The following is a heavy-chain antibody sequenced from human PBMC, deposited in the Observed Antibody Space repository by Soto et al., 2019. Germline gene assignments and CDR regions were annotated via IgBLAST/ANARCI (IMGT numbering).Heavy chain of an antibody. CDR1: GGSISSGGYY. V-gene: IGHV4-31*03. J-gene: IGHJ6*02. D-gene: IGHD4-17*01. CDR2: IYYSGST. CDR3: ASTVTTDSSYYGLDV. Sequence: QVQLQESGPGLLKPSQTLSLTCTVSGGSISSGGYYWSGIRQHPGKGMEWIGYIYYSGSTYYNPSLKSRVTISVDTSKNQVSRKLSSVTAEDTAVYYCASTVTTDSSYYGLDVWGQGTTVTVS.